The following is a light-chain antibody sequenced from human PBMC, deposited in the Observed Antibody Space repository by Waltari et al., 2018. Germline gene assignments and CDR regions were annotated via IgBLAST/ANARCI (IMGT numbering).Light chain of an antibody. CDR3: QQVNGYPLT. CDR2: AAS. J-gene: IGKJ4*01. CDR1: QGISSY. Sequence: DIQLTQSPSFLSASVGDRVTITCRASQGISSYLFWYQQKPGKAPKVLISAASTLQTGVPSRFSGSGSGTEFTLTISSLQPEDFATYYCQQVNGYPLTFGGGTKVEIK. V-gene: IGKV1-9*01.